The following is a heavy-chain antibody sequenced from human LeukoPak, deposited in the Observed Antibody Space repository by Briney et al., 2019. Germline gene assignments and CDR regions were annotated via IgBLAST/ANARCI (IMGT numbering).Heavy chain of an antibody. D-gene: IGHD6-6*01. CDR1: GGSISSGGYS. CDR2: IYHSGST. Sequence: PSETLSLTCAVFGGSISSGGYSWSWIRQPPGKGLEWIGYIYHSGSTYYNPSLKSRVTISVDRSKNQFSLKLSSVTAADTAVCYCARTSIAARRANAFDIWGQGTMVTVSS. V-gene: IGHV4-30-2*01. J-gene: IGHJ3*02. CDR3: ARTSIAARRANAFDI.